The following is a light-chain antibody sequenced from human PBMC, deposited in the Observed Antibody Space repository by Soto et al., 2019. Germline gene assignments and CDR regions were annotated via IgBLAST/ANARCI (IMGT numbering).Light chain of an antibody. CDR1: NIGSKN. J-gene: IGLJ2*01. CDR3: QVWDTSAAL. V-gene: IGLV3-9*01. CDR2: NDN. Sequence: SYELTQPLSESVALGQTARISCGGNNIGSKNVHWYQQKPGQAPVLVIYNDNSRPSGIPERFSGSNSGSSATLTISRAQAGDEADYCCQVWDTSAALIGGGTKLTVL.